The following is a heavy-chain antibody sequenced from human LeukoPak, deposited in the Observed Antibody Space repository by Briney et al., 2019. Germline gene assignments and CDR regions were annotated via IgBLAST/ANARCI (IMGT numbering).Heavy chain of an antibody. D-gene: IGHD3-22*01. V-gene: IGHV4-59*01. J-gene: IGHJ3*02. Sequence: PSETLSLTCSVSGGSIRSYYWTWIRQPPGKGLEWIGYIYYGGSTRYNPSLKSRVTISVDTSKNQFSLKLSSVTAADTAVYYCARDCYDRNDAFDIWGQGTMVTVSS. CDR3: ARDCYDRNDAFDI. CDR1: GGSIRSYY. CDR2: IYYGGST.